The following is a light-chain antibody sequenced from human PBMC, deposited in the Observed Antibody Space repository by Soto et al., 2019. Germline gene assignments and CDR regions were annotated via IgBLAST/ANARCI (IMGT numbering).Light chain of an antibody. CDR3: QKYNSAHSYS. CDR2: GAS. Sequence: DVQMTQSPSSLSASVGDRVTLTCRVSQGITNYLAWYQQKPGKVPKLLIYGASTLQSGVPSRFSGSGSGTDFTLTIDSLQPEDVATYYCQKYNSAHSYSFGQGIMVEIK. CDR1: QGITNY. J-gene: IGKJ1*01. V-gene: IGKV1-27*01.